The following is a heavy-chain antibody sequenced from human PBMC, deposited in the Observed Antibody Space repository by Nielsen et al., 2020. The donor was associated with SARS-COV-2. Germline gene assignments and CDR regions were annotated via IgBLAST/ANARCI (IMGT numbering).Heavy chain of an antibody. CDR2: INPVDDST. J-gene: IGHJ4*02. CDR3: ARGGFAVVFPTYDY. D-gene: IGHD3-3*01. V-gene: IGHV1-46*01. Sequence: ASVKVSCKASGFAFPSYFMHWVRQAPGQGLEWMAIINPVDDSTNYAQKFQGRVTMTRDTSTNTVYMELSSLRSEDTAVYYCARGGFAVVFPTYDYWGQGTLVTVSS. CDR1: GFAFPSYF.